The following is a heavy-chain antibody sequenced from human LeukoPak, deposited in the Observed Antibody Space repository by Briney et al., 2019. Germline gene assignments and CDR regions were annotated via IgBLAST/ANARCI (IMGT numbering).Heavy chain of an antibody. V-gene: IGHV3-7*05. CDR1: GFSFSSYW. D-gene: IGHD6-19*01. CDR2: IKQDGSEI. CDR3: ARSNGWLTDY. J-gene: IGHJ4*02. Sequence: PGGSLRLSCAVSGFSFSSYWMGWVRQAPGKGLEWVANIKQDGSEIYSVDSVKGRFTISRDNAKNSLYLQMNSLRAEDTAMYYCARSNGWLTDYWGQGTLVTVSS.